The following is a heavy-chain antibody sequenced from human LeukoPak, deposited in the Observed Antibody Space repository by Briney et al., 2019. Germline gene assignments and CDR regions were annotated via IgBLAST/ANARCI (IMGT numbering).Heavy chain of an antibody. Sequence: GGSLRLSCAASGFTFSSYSMNWVRQAPGKGLEWVSSISSSSSYLYYADSVKGRFTISRDNAKNSLYLQMNSLRAEDTAVYYCARDAVLVPAAIGFDYWGQGTLVTVSS. J-gene: IGHJ4*02. CDR2: ISSSSSYL. D-gene: IGHD2-2*02. V-gene: IGHV3-21*01. CDR1: GFTFSSYS. CDR3: ARDAVLVPAAIGFDY.